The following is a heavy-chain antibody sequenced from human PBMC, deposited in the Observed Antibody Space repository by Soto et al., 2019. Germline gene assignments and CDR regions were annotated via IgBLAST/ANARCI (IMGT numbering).Heavy chain of an antibody. CDR2: ISSSSSTI. Sequence: GGSLRLSCAASGFTFSSYSMNWVRQAPGKGLEWVSYISSSSSTIYYADSVKGRFTISRDNAKNSLYLQMNSLRAEDTAVYYCARVVSVFGVAYYYYYMDVWGKGTTVTVSS. V-gene: IGHV3-48*01. CDR3: ARVVSVFGVAYYYYYMDV. J-gene: IGHJ6*03. CDR1: GFTFSSYS. D-gene: IGHD3-3*01.